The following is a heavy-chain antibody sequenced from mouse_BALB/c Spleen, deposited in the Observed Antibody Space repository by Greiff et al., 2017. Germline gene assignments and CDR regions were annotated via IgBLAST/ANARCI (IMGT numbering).Heavy chain of an antibody. J-gene: IGHJ2*01. CDR2: INSNGGST. CDR3: ARDGIDY. CDR1: GFTFSSYG. Sequence: EVMLVESGGGLVQPGGSLKLSCAASGFTFSSYGMSWVRQTPDKRLELVATINSNGGSTYYPDSVKGRFTISRDNAKNTLYLQMSSLKSEDTAMYYCARDGIDYWGQGTTLTVSS. V-gene: IGHV5-6-3*01.